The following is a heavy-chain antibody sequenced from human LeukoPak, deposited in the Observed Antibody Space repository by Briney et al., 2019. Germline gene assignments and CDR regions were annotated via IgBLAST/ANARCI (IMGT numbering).Heavy chain of an antibody. CDR2: MNPNRGDT. CDR3: TRDSGSYYGWFDH. J-gene: IGHJ5*02. CDR1: GYTFSDYT. V-gene: IGHV1-2*02. D-gene: IGHD1-26*01. Sequence: GASVKVSCKAFGYTFSDYTIHWVRQAPGQGLAWMGWMNPNRGDTKYPWKFEGRVTLTRDTSINTAYMELSRLRSDNTAVYYCTRDSGSYYGWFDHWGQGTLVTVSS.